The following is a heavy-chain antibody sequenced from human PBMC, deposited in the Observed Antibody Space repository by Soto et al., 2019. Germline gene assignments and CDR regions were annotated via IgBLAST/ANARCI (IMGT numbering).Heavy chain of an antibody. V-gene: IGHV3-74*01. CDR3: ARFRCTNGVCYWGGWFDT. D-gene: IGHD2-8*01. CDR1: GFTFSSYW. Sequence: EVQLVESGGGLVQPGGSLRLSCAASGFTFSSYWMHWVRQAPGKGLVWVSRINSDGSSTSYADSVKGRFTISRDNAKNTLYLQMNSLRAEDTAVYYCARFRCTNGVCYWGGWFDTWGQGTLVTVSS. J-gene: IGHJ5*02. CDR2: INSDGSST.